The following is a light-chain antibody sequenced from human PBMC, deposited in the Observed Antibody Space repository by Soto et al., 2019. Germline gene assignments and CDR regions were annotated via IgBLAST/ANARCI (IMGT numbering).Light chain of an antibody. CDR1: QSVSSSY. J-gene: IGKJ1*01. V-gene: IGKV3-20*01. Sequence: EIVLTQSPGTLSLSPGERATLSCRASQSVSSSYLAWYQQKPGQAPRLLIYGVSSRATGIPDRFSGSGSGTDFTLTISGLEPEDFAVYYCQQYGSSPWTFGQGTKVEIK. CDR2: GVS. CDR3: QQYGSSPWT.